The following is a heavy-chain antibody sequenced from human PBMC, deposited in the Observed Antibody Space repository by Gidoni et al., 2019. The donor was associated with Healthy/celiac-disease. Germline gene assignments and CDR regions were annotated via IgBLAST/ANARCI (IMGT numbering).Heavy chain of an antibody. V-gene: IGHV3-64*01. CDR3: ARDSIEYAFDI. J-gene: IGHJ3*02. CDR1: GFTFSSYA. D-gene: IGHD1-26*01. CDR2: ISSNGGST. Sequence: EVQLVESGGGLVQPGGSLRLSCAASGFTFSSYAMHWVRQAPGKGLEYVSAISSNGGSTYYANSVKGRFTISRDNSKNTLYLQMGSLRAEDMAVYYCARDSIEYAFDIWGQGTMVTVSS.